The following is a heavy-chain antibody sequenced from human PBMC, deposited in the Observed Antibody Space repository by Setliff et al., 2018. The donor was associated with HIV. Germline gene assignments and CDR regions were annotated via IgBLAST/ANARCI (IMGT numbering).Heavy chain of an antibody. J-gene: IGHJ4*02. D-gene: IGHD3-3*01. CDR3: ASSGVRGDD. CDR2: FYHSANT. CDR1: GGSISSSNW. Sequence: PSETLSLTCAVSGGSISSSNWWSWVRQPPGKGLEWIGEFYHSANTNYNPSLRSRLNVYVDTSENQFSLNLTSVSSADTAVYFCASSGVRGDDWGQGTLVTVSS. V-gene: IGHV4-4*02.